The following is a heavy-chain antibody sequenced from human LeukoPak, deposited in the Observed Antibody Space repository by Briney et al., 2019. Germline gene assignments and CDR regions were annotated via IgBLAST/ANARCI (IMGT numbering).Heavy chain of an antibody. J-gene: IGHJ4*02. V-gene: IGHV3-30*03. Sequence: PGGSLRLSCAASGFTFSSHDMHWVRQAPGKGLEWVATISYDGGKKDYADSVKGRFTISRDNSKNTLYLQMNSLRAEDTAVYYCARDKGISYYDSSGYYFWGQGTLVTVSS. CDR1: GFTFSSHD. D-gene: IGHD3-22*01. CDR3: ARDKGISYYDSSGYYF. CDR2: ISYDGGKK.